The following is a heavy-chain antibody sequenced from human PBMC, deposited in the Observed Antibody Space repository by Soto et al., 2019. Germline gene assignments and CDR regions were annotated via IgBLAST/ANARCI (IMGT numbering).Heavy chain of an antibody. Sequence: ETLSLTCTVSGCSMRNYFWTWIRQPPGKGLEWIGYIHYSGTTSFFPSYNPSLRSRVTISEDTSKNQFSLKLLSVTTADTAVYFCAAGEASSRNLAPYYLDFWGQGTLVTVSS. V-gene: IGHV4-59*01. CDR1: GCSMRNYF. J-gene: IGHJ4*02. D-gene: IGHD6-13*01. CDR2: IHYSGTT. CDR3: AAGEASSRNLAPYYLDF.